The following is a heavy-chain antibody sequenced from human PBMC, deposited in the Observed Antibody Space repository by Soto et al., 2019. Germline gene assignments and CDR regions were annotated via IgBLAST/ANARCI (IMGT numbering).Heavy chain of an antibody. Sequence: PSETLSLTCAVHVGSFSGFYWTWIRQPPGKGLEWIGEINHSGSSNYNPPLKSRVTMSLDTSRNQFSLSLNSVTAADTAVYYCARMAGPWYFDLWGRGTLVTVSS. CDR1: VGSFSGFY. CDR2: INHSGSS. V-gene: IGHV4-34*01. J-gene: IGHJ2*01. CDR3: ARMAGPWYFDL.